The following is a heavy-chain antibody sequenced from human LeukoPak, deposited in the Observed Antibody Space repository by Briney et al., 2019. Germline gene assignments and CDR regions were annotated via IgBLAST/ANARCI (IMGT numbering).Heavy chain of an antibody. Sequence: ASVKVSCKASGYTFTGYYMHWVRQAPGQGLEWMGWINPNSGGTNYAQKFQGKVTMTMDTSISTAYMELSRLRSDDTAVYYCAMSRELWAFDIWGQGTMVTVST. CDR2: INPNSGGT. CDR1: GYTFTGYY. J-gene: IGHJ3*02. CDR3: AMSRELWAFDI. D-gene: IGHD1-26*01. V-gene: IGHV1-2*02.